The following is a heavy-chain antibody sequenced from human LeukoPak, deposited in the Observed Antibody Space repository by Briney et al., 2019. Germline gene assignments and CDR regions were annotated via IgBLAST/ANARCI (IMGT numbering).Heavy chain of an antibody. CDR3: ARDGRGPDY. CDR1: GFTLSSRW. V-gene: IGHV3-74*01. Sequence: GGSLRLSCAASGFTLSSRWMHWLRQVPGKGLVSVSRIESDGRTAYADPVKGRFIISRDNAKNTLYLQMNSLRVEDTAVYYCARDGRGPDYWGQGTLVTVSS. J-gene: IGHJ4*02. D-gene: IGHD3/OR15-3a*01. CDR2: IESDGRT.